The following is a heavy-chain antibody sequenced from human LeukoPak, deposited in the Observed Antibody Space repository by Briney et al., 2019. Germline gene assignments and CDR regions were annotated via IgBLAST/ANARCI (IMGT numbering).Heavy chain of an antibody. V-gene: IGHV3-48*03. CDR1: GFTFSHYE. J-gene: IGHJ4*02. CDR3: ARLATGVVGTTDY. CDR2: ISSSGGTI. Sequence: PGGSLRLSCAASGFTFSHYEMTWVRQAPGKGLEWLSYISSSGGTIYYADSVKGRFTISRDNAKNSLYLQVNSLRVEDTAVYYCARLATGVVGTTDYWGQGTLVRVSS. D-gene: IGHD2-15*01.